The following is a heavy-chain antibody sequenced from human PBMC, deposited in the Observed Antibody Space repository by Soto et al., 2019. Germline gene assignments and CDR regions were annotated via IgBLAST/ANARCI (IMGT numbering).Heavy chain of an antibody. V-gene: IGHV4-59*01. Sequence: PSETLSLTCTVSGGSISSYYWSWIRQPPGKGLEWIGYIYYSGSTNYNPSLKSRVTISVDTSKNQFSLKLSSVTAADTAVYYCAGGGHGSGSYYSYYYYYGMDVWGQGTTVTVSS. CDR1: GGSISSYY. D-gene: IGHD3-10*01. CDR3: AGGGHGSGSYYSYYYYYGMDV. J-gene: IGHJ6*02. CDR2: IYYSGST.